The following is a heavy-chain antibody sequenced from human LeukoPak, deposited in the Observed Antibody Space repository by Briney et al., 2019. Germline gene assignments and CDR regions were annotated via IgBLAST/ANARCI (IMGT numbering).Heavy chain of an antibody. D-gene: IGHD2-2*02. CDR2: IKQDGSEK. V-gene: IGHV3-7*01. J-gene: IGHJ6*03. CDR1: GFTFSSYW. CDR3: ARDRYCSSTSCYTGEYYYYMGV. Sequence: PGGSLRLSCAASGFTFSSYWMSWVRQAPGKGLEWVANIKQDGSEKYYVDSVKGRFTISRDNAKNSLYLQMNSLRAEDTAVYYCARDRYCSSTSCYTGEYYYYMGVWGKGTTVTVSS.